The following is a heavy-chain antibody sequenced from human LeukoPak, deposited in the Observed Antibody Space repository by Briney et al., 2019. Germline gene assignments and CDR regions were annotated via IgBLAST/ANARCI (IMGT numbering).Heavy chain of an antibody. D-gene: IGHD3-22*01. V-gene: IGHV3-30*02. CDR2: IRYDGSNK. CDR1: GFTFGDYG. J-gene: IGHJ4*02. Sequence: GGSLRLSCAASGFTFGDYGMHWVRQAPGKGMEWVAFIRYDGSNKYYADSVKGRFTISRDNSKNTLYLQMNSLRAEDTAVYYCAKDQLTYYFDSSGYYPLAYWGQGTLVTVSS. CDR3: AKDQLTYYFDSSGYYPLAY.